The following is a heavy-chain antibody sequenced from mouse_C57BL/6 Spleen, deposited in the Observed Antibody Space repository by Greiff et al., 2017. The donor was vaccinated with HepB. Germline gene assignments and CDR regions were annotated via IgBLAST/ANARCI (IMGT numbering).Heavy chain of an antibody. CDR2: ISSGSSTI. CDR3: ARGYYYGISYSAVFAY. V-gene: IGHV5-17*01. J-gene: IGHJ3*01. CDR1: GFTFSDYG. D-gene: IGHD1-1*01. Sequence: EVMLVESGGGLVKPGGSLKLSCAASGFTFSDYGMHWVRQAPEKGLEWVAYISSGSSTIYYADTVKGRFTISRDNAKNTLFLQLTRMRSEDTAMYYCARGYYYGISYSAVFAYWGQGTLVTVSA.